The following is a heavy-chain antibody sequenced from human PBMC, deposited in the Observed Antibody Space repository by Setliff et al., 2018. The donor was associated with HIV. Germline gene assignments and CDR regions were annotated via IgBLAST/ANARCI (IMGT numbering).Heavy chain of an antibody. D-gene: IGHD6-13*01. J-gene: IGHJ6*02. Sequence: GGSLRLSCSASGFPFSLYAMHWVRQTPEKGLEYVSGINNKGDKKYYVDSMKARFTISRDNSKNTLFLQMSGLRPEDTAVYYCARDCRVGWVFTYGMDVWGQGTLVTVSS. V-gene: IGHV3-64*04. CDR2: INNKGDKK. CDR1: GFPFSLYA. CDR3: ARDCRVGWVFTYGMDV.